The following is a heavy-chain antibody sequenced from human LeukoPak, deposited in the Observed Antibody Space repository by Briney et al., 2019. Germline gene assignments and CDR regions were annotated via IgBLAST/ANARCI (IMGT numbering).Heavy chain of an antibody. CDR1: GFTVSSNY. V-gene: IGHV3-66*01. J-gene: IGHJ4*02. CDR3: AVGDGYNYYFDY. D-gene: IGHD5-24*01. Sequence: GGSLRLSCAASGFTVSSNYMSWVRQAPGKGLEWVSVIYSGGSTYYADSVKGRFTISRDNSKNTLYLQMNSLRVEDTAVYYCAVGDGYNYYFDYWGQGTLVTVSS. CDR2: IYSGGST.